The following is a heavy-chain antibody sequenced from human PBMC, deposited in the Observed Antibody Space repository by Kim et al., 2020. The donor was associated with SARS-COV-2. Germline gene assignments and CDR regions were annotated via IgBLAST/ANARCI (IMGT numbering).Heavy chain of an antibody. CDR1: GFTFSSYS. CDR2: ISSSSSYI. CDR3: ARDFRRIAASDFDY. Sequence: GGSLRLSCAASGFTFSSYSMNWVRQAPGKGLEWVSSISSSSSYIYYADSVKGRFTISRDNAKNSLYLQMNSLRAEDTAVYYCARDFRRIAASDFDYWGQGTLVTVSS. J-gene: IGHJ4*02. D-gene: IGHD6-6*01. V-gene: IGHV3-21*01.